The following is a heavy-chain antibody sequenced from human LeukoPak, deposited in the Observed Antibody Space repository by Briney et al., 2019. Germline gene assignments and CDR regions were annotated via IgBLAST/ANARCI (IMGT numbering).Heavy chain of an antibody. D-gene: IGHD5-18*01. CDR3: ARHPRWGYSYGYDPYFDY. Sequence: GESLKISCKGSGYSFTSYWIGWVRQTPGKGLEWMGIIYPGDSDTRYSPSFQGQVTISADKSISTAYLQWSSLKASDTAMYYCARHPRWGYSYGYDPYFDYWGQGTLVTVSS. CDR1: GYSFTSYW. CDR2: IYPGDSDT. J-gene: IGHJ4*02. V-gene: IGHV5-51*01.